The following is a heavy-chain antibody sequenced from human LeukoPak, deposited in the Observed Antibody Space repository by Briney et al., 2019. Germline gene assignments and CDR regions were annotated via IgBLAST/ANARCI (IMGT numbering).Heavy chain of an antibody. Sequence: GGSLRLSCAASGFTFSSYKMNWVRQAPGKGVEWVSYISTSDTTIYYADSVKGRFTISRDNAKNTLYLQMNSLRAEDTAVYYCARGHHYYDSSAYYYWGQGTLVTVSS. V-gene: IGHV3-48*03. CDR2: ISTSDTTI. J-gene: IGHJ4*02. CDR3: ARGHHYYDSSAYYY. D-gene: IGHD3-22*01. CDR1: GFTFSSYK.